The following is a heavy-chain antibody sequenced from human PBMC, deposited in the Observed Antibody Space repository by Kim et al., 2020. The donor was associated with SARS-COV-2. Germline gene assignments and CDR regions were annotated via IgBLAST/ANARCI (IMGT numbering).Heavy chain of an antibody. D-gene: IGHD2-15*01. CDR3: TKIKSGGAAFDY. J-gene: IGHJ4*02. CDR1: GGSVNSYY. V-gene: IGHV4-4*09. Sequence: SETPSLTCNVSGGSVNSYYWSWIRQTPGKGLEWIGYITPSGSTNYNPSLKSRVTISLDTSKNQVSLMLSPVTAADTAVYYCTKIKSGGAAFDYWGQGTPGTVSS. CDR2: ITPSGST.